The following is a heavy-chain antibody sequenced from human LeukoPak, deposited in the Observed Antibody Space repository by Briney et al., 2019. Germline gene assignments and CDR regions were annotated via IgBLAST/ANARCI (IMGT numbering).Heavy chain of an antibody. CDR2: IYYSGST. J-gene: IGHJ4*02. CDR1: GGSISSSSYY. V-gene: IGHV4-39*01. Sequence: PSETLSLTCTVSGGSISSSSYYWGWIRQPPGKGLEWIGSIYYSGSTYYNPSLKSRVTISVDTSKNQFSLKLSSVTAADTAVYYCARTMTYFDYWGQRTLVTVSS. D-gene: IGHD3-3*01. CDR3: ARTMTYFDY.